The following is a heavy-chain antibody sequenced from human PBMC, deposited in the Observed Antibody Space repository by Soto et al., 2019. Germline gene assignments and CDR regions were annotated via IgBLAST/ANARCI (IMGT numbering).Heavy chain of an antibody. CDR2: IYYSGST. J-gene: IGHJ5*02. Sequence: VSGDSISSYYWSWIRQPPGKGLEWIGYIYYSGSTKYNPSLKSRVTISVDTSKNQFSLKLSSVTAADTAVYYCAKYSHRANWFDPWGQGTLVTVSS. CDR1: GDSISSYY. CDR3: AKYSHRANWFDP. D-gene: IGHD5-18*01. V-gene: IGHV4-59*01.